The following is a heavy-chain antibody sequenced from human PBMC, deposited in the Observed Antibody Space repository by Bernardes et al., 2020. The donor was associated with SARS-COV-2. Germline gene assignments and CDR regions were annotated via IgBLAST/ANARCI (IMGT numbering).Heavy chain of an antibody. CDR3: ARQRGGTYEFDY. CDR1: GGSISISSYF. CDR2: IYYSGSA. V-gene: IGHV4-39*01. Sequence: SETLSLTCTVSGGSISISSYFWGWIRQSPGKGLEWIGKIYYSGSAEYNPSLKSRVTISVDTPKNQFSLRLNSLIAADTATYYCARQRGGTYEFDYWGQGTLVTVSS. J-gene: IGHJ4*02. D-gene: IGHD1-26*01.